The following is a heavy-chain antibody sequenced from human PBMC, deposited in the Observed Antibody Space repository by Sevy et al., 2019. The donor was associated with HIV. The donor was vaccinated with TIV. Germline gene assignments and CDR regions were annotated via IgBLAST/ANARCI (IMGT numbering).Heavy chain of an antibody. Sequence: VGSLRLSCAASGFTFSSYTMNWVRQAPGKGLEWVSYISSSSSTIYYADSVKGRFTISRDNAKNSLYLQMNSLRDEDTAVYFCARRFNIVGATHFDYWGQGTLVTVSS. D-gene: IGHD1-26*01. CDR3: ARRFNIVGATHFDY. CDR1: GFTFSSYT. J-gene: IGHJ4*02. V-gene: IGHV3-48*02. CDR2: ISSSSSTI.